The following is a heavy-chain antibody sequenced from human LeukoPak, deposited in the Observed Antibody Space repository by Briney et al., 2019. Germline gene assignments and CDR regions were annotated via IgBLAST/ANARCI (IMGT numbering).Heavy chain of an antibody. J-gene: IGHJ3*02. V-gene: IGHV4-59*08. D-gene: IGHD2-15*01. CDR1: GGSISSYY. CDR2: IYYSGST. Sequence: SETLSLTCTVSGGSISSYYWSWIRQSPGKGLEWIGYIYYSGSTNYNPSLKSRVTISVDTSKNQFSLKLSSVTAADTAVYYCARHTALVVVAARDAFDIWGQGTMVTVSS. CDR3: ARHTALVVVAARDAFDI.